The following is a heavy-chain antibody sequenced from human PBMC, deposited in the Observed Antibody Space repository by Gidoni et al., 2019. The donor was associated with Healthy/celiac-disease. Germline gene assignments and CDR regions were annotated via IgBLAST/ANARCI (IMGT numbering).Heavy chain of an antibody. D-gene: IGHD6-19*01. Sequence: QVQLVQSGAEVKKPGSSVKVSCKASGGTFSSYAISWVRQAPGQGLEWMGRIIPILGIANYAQKFQGRVTITADKSTSTAYMELSSLRSEDTAVYYCARALEVAGTVGDYYYGMDVWGQGTTVTVSS. V-gene: IGHV1-69*04. CDR2: IIPILGIA. J-gene: IGHJ6*02. CDR1: GGTFSSYA. CDR3: ARALEVAGTVGDYYYGMDV.